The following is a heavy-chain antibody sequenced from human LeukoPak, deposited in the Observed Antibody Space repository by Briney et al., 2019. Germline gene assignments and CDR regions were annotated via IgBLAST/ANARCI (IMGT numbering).Heavy chain of an antibody. Sequence: SETLSLTCTVSGGSISSYYWSWIRQPPGKGLEWIGYIYYSGSTNYNPSLKSRVTISVDTSKNQFSLKLSSVTAADTAVYYCARRGKWFGEDWGQGTLVTVSS. CDR2: IYYSGST. CDR1: GGSISSYY. D-gene: IGHD3-10*01. CDR3: ARRGKWFGED. V-gene: IGHV4-59*08. J-gene: IGHJ4*02.